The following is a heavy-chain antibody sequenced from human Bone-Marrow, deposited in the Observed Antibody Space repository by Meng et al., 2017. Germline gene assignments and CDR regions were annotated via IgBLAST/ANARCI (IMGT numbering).Heavy chain of an antibody. D-gene: IGHD5-12*01. CDR2: INHSGSP. J-gene: IGHJ5*02. Sequence: QLQQSGAGRLKPAKALDHPSALCGEYCRCHDRSWIRQPPGEGLEWIGEINHSGSPNYNPSLKRRVTISVDTSMNQFSRKLSSVTAADTAVYYCARAKRIYSGYGWWFDPWCQGTLVTVSS. CDR1: GEYCRCHD. CDR3: ARAKRIYSGYGWWFDP. V-gene: IGHV4-34*01.